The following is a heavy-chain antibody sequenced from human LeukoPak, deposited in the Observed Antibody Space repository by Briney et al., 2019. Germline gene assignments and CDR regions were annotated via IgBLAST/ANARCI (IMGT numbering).Heavy chain of an antibody. Sequence: GGSLRLSCAASGFTFSSYAMSWVRQAPGKGLEWVSAISGSGGSTYYADSVKGRFTISRDNSKNALYLQMNSLRAEDTAVYYCAKLGTIAVAGNFDYWGQGTLVTVSS. V-gene: IGHV3-23*01. CDR1: GFTFSSYA. CDR2: ISGSGGST. J-gene: IGHJ4*02. CDR3: AKLGTIAVAGNFDY. D-gene: IGHD6-19*01.